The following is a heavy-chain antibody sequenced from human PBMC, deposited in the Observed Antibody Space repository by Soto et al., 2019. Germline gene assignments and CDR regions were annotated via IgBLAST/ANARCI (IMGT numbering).Heavy chain of an antibody. CDR2: FSGRSKST. D-gene: IGHD2-21*02. V-gene: IGHV3-23*01. CDR1: GFTVNNTA. Sequence: GGSLRLSCAASGFTVNNTAMTWVRQAPGKGLGWVSAFSGRSKSTYYATSVKGRFTISKDNSKNTLYLQMNSLRAEDTALYYCAKGIDCGADCHSYDTFDIWGQGTVVTVSS. CDR3: AKGIDCGADCHSYDTFDI. J-gene: IGHJ3*02.